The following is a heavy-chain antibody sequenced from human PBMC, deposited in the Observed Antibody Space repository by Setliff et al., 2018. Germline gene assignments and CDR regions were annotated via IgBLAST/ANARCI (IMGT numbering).Heavy chain of an antibody. CDR3: ARGRNIAARLLDS. CDR1: GGTFSDYY. V-gene: IGHV4-34*01. D-gene: IGHD6-6*01. CDR2: INHRGST. Sequence: SETLSLTCAAYGGTFSDYYWTWIRQTPGKGLEWVGEINHRGSTNYNPSLKSRVSISVDSSRDQFSLKLISMTAADTAVYYCARGRNIAARLLDSWGQGTPGHRLL. J-gene: IGHJ4*02.